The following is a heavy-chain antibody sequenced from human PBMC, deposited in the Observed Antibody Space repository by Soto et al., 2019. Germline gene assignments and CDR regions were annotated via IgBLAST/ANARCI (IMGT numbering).Heavy chain of an antibody. CDR3: ASLLRVRNTASYGY. J-gene: IGHJ4*02. V-gene: IGHV5-51*01. CDR2: IYPGDSDT. D-gene: IGHD2-15*01. Sequence: PGASLKISCKGSGYSFTSYWTAWVRQMPGKGLEWMGTIYPGDSDTRYSPSFQGQVTISADKSISTAYLQWSSLKASDTAMYYCASLLRVRNTASYGYWGQGTLVTVSS. CDR1: GYSFTSYW.